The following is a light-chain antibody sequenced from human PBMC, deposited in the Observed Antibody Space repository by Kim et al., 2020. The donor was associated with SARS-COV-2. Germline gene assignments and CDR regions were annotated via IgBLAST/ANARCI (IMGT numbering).Light chain of an antibody. J-gene: IGLJ3*02. CDR3: QAWDSSTAV. Sequence: VSPGQTASITCSGDKVGDKYACWYQQKPGQSPVLVIYQDSKRPSGIPERFSGSNSGNTATLSISGTQAMDEADYYCQAWDSSTAVFGGGTQLTVL. CDR1: KVGDKY. V-gene: IGLV3-1*01. CDR2: QDS.